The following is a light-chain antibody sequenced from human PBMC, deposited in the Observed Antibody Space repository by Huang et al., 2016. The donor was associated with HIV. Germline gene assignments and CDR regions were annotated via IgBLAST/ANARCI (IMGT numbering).Light chain of an antibody. Sequence: IRITQSPSSLSASTGDRVTIACRASEDISNYLAWFQQKPGRAPKLLIYAASTLQNGVPSRFSGNVSATDFTLTIACLQSEDFATYYCQHYNSYPWTFGQGTQLEI. CDR3: QHYNSYPWT. V-gene: IGKV1-8*01. CDR2: AAS. CDR1: EDISNY. J-gene: IGKJ1*01.